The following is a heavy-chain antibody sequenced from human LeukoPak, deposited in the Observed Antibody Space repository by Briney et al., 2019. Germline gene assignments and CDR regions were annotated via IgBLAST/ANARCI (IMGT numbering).Heavy chain of an antibody. CDR2: ISYDGSNK. CDR1: GFTFSSYA. CDR3: ARSKSRRNDAFDI. V-gene: IGHV3-30-3*01. D-gene: IGHD1-14*01. Sequence: GRSLRLSSAASGFTFSSYAMHWVRQAPGKGLEWVAVISYDGSNKYYADSVKGRFTISRDNSKNTLYLQMNSLRAEDTAVYYCARSKSRRNDAFDIWGQGTMVTVSS. J-gene: IGHJ3*02.